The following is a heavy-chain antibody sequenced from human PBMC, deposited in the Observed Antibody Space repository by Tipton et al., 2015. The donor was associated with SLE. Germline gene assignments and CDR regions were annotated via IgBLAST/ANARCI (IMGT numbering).Heavy chain of an antibody. CDR2: IYSGGST. CDR1: GFTVSSNY. V-gene: IGHV3-53*04. D-gene: IGHD6-13*01. J-gene: IGHJ6*02. Sequence: SLRLSCAASGFTVSSNYMSWVRQAPGKGLEWVSVIYSGGSTYYADSVKGRFTISRHNSKNTLYLQMNSLRAEDTAVYYCARVPGAYSSSWYSTAGYYYYGMDVWGQGTTVTVSS. CDR3: ARVPGAYSSSWYSTAGYYYYGMDV.